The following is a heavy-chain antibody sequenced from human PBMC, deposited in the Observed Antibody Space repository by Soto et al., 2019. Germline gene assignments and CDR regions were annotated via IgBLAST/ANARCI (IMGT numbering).Heavy chain of an antibody. J-gene: IGHJ5*02. CDR2: IYYSGST. CDR3: ARALGRLGPRNWFDP. V-gene: IGHV4-30-4*01. Sequence: PSETLSLTCTVSGGSISSGDYYWSWIRQPPGKGLEWIGYIYYSGSTYYNPSLKSRVTISVDTSKNQFSLKLSSVTAADTAVYYCARALGRLGPRNWFDPWGQGTLVTVSS. D-gene: IGHD3-10*01. CDR1: GGSISSGDYY.